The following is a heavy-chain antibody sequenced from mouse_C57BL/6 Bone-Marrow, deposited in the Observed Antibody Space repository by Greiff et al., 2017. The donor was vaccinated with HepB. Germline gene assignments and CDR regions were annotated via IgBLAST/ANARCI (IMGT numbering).Heavy chain of an antibody. CDR2: IDPENGDT. Sequence: DVKLQESGAELVRPGASVKLSCTASGFNIKDDYMHWVKQRPEQGLEWIGWIDPENGDTEYASKFQGKATITADTSSNTAYLQLSSLTSEDTAVYYCTKDYRRRSFDYWGQGTTLTVSS. CDR1: GFNIKDDY. V-gene: IGHV14-4*01. D-gene: IGHD2-4*01. J-gene: IGHJ2*01. CDR3: TKDYRRRSFDY.